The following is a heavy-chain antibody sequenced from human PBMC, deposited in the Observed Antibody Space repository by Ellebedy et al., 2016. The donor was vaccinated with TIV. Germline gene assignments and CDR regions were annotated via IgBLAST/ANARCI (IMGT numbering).Heavy chain of an antibody. CDR1: GFTFSSYS. CDR2: ISSSSSYI. V-gene: IGHV3-21*01. J-gene: IGHJ3*02. D-gene: IGHD3-22*01. CDR3: AREFYMGITMIVDQGDGDAFDI. Sequence: GESLKISXAASGFTFSSYSMNWVRQAPGKGLEWVSSISSSSSYIYYADSVKGRFTISRDNAKNSLYLQMNSLRAEDTAVYYCAREFYMGITMIVDQGDGDAFDIWGQGTMVTVSS.